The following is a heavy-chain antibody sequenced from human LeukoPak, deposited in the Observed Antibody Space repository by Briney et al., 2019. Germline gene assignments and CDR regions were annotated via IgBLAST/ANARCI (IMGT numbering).Heavy chain of an antibody. D-gene: IGHD3-10*01. Sequence: PSETLSLTCTVSGGSISSGGYYWSWIHQHPGKGLEWIGYIYYSGSTYYNPSLKSRVTISLDTSKNQFSLKLSSVTAADTAVYYCARTYPMTSGSLDYWGQGTLVTVSS. CDR1: GGSISSGGYY. V-gene: IGHV4-31*03. CDR3: ARTYPMTSGSLDY. J-gene: IGHJ4*02. CDR2: IYYSGST.